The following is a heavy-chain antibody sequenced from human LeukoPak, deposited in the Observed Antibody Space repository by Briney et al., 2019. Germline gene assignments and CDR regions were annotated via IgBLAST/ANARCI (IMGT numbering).Heavy chain of an antibody. CDR2: INPNSGGT. CDR3: AREFGTVTTFRNDAFDI. D-gene: IGHD4-17*01. J-gene: IGHJ3*02. V-gene: IGHV1-2*02. Sequence: ASVKVSCKASGYTFTGYYMHWVRQAPGQGLEWMGWINPNSGGTNYAQKFQGRVTMTRDTSISTAYMELSRLRSDDTAVYYCAREFGTVTTFRNDAFDIWGQGTMVTVSS. CDR1: GYTFTGYY.